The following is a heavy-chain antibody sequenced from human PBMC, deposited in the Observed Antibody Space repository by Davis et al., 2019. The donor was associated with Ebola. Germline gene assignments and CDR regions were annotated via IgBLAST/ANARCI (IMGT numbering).Heavy chain of an antibody. CDR2: INAGSGNT. CDR3: ARGSSKAYYYYGMDV. D-gene: IGHD6-6*01. V-gene: IGHV1-3*01. CDR1: ADTFTSCD. J-gene: IGHJ6*02. Sequence: AASALIFCWAAADTFTSCDMHWVCQAAGQRVEWMGWINAGSGNTKYSQKFQGRVTITRDTSASTAYMELSSLRSEDTAVYYCARGSSKAYYYYGMDVWGQGTTVTVSS.